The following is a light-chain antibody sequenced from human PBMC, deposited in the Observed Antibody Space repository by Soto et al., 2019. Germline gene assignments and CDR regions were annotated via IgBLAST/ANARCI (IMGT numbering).Light chain of an antibody. V-gene: IGLV2-11*01. Sequence: QSALTQPRSVSGSPGQSVTISCTGTSSDVGRYNHGSWYQHQPGKAPKLMIYDVTKRPSGVPDRFSGSKFGNTDSLTSSGLQAEDEADYYCCSDGGSSYVFGTGTKVTVL. CDR2: DVT. CDR1: SSDVGRYNH. CDR3: CSDGGSSYV. J-gene: IGLJ1*01.